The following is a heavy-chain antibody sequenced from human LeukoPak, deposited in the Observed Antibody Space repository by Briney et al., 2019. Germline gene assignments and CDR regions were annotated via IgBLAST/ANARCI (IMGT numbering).Heavy chain of an antibody. CDR1: GGSIRSGSYY. CDR3: ARDGDSGDYAY. V-gene: IGHV4-61*02. J-gene: IGHJ4*02. D-gene: IGHD4-17*01. CDR2: TYTSGST. Sequence: PSETLSLTCTVSGGSIRSGSYYWCWIRQPAGKGLEWIGRTYTSGSTNYNPSLKSRVTISADTSKNQFSLKLTSVTAADTAVYYCARDGDSGDYAYWGQGTLVTVSS.